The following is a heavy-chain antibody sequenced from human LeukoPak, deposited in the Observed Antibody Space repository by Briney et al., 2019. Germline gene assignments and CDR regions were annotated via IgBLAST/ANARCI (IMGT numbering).Heavy chain of an antibody. CDR3: SRSPGIVGATLDY. CDR2: INHSGST. J-gene: IGHJ4*02. Sequence: SETLSLTCDVSGYSISTGDYWSWIRQPPGKGLEWIGQINHSGSTNYNPSLKSRVTISVDTSKSQFSLQLASVTAADTAVYYCSRSPGIVGATLDYWGRGTLVTVSS. CDR1: GYSISTGDY. D-gene: IGHD1-26*01. V-gene: IGHV4-34*01.